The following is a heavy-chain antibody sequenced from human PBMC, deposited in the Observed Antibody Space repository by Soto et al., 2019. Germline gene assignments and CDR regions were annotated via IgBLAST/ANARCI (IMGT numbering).Heavy chain of an antibody. CDR1: GGTFSSYA. D-gene: IGHD2-2*02. CDR2: IIPIVGTA. J-gene: IGHJ6*02. V-gene: IGHV1-69*06. Sequence: ASVKVSCKASGGTFSSYAISWVRQAPGQGLEWMGGIIPIVGTANYAQKFQGRVTITAXXXXSXXXMXLXSLRSEXTAVYYCARGGIVVVPAAIPRYYYYYGMDVWG. CDR3: ARGGIVVVPAAIPRYYYYYGMDV.